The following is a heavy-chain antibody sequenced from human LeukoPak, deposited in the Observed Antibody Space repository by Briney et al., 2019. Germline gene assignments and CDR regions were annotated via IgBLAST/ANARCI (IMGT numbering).Heavy chain of an antibody. Sequence: GGSLRLSCAASGFTFSSYSMNWVRQAPGKGLEWVSYISSSSSTIYYADSVKGRFTISRDNAKNSLYLQMNSLRAEDTAVYYCAKVGYSYGLRRAIDYWGQGTLVTVSS. J-gene: IGHJ4*02. CDR1: GFTFSSYS. CDR3: AKVGYSYGLRRAIDY. V-gene: IGHV3-48*01. D-gene: IGHD5-18*01. CDR2: ISSSSSTI.